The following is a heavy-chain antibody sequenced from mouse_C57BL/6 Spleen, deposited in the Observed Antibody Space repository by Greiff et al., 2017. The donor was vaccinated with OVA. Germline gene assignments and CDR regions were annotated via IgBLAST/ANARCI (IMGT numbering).Heavy chain of an antibody. V-gene: IGHV5-9*04. D-gene: IGHD2-3*01. CDR1: GFTFSSYS. J-gene: IGHJ3*01. Sequence: EVQVVESGGGLVKPGGSLKLSCAASGFTFSSYSMSWVRQTPGKRLEWVATISGGGGNTYYPDSVKGRSTISRDNAKNTLYLQMSSLRSEDTAVYSCARHWEGYYPSAYWGQGTLVTVSA. CDR3: ARHWEGYYPSAY. CDR2: ISGGGGNT.